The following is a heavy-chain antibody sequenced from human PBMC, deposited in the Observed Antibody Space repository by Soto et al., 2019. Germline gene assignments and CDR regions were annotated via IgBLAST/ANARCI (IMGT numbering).Heavy chain of an antibody. CDR2: IIPIFGTA. CDR3: ASQVGRGRDYYYDFWRGSDLAP. CDR1: GGTFSSYA. Sequence: GASVKVCCKASGGTFSSYAISWVRQAPGQGLEWMGGIIPIFGTANYAQKFQGRVTITADKSTSTAYMELSSLRSEDTAVYYCASQVGRGRDYYYDFWRGSDLAPCGQG. V-gene: IGHV1-69*06. D-gene: IGHD3-3*01. J-gene: IGHJ5*02.